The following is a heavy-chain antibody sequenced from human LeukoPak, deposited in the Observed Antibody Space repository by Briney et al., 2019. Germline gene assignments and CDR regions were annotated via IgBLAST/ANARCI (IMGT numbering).Heavy chain of an antibody. Sequence: SVKVSCKAAGGTFSSYAISWVRQAPGQGLEWMGGIIPIFGTANYAQKFQGRVTITTAESTSTAYIALSRLRSEDTAVDYCARGRYSSSWELGLWYYYYYMDLWGKGTTVTVSS. CDR3: ARGRYSSSWELGLWYYYYYMDL. CDR1: GGTFSSYA. V-gene: IGHV1-69*05. CDR2: IIPIFGTA. J-gene: IGHJ6*03. D-gene: IGHD6-13*01.